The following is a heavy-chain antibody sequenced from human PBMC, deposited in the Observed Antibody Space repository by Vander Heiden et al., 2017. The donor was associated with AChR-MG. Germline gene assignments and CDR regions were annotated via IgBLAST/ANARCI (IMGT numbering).Heavy chain of an antibody. CDR3: AKHYGDYGDWFDP. CDR2: ISGSGGST. CDR1: GFTFSSYA. D-gene: IGHD4-17*01. V-gene: IGHV3-23*01. J-gene: IGHJ5*02. Sequence: EVQLLESGGGLVQPGGSLRLSCAASGFTFSSYAMSWVRKNPGKGLEWVSAISGSGGSTYYADSVKGRFTISRDNSKNTLYLQMNSLRAEDTAVYYCAKHYGDYGDWFDPWGQGTLVTVSS.